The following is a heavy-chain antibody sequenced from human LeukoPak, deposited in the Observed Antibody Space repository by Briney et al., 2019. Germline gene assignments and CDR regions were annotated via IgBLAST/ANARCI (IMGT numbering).Heavy chain of an antibody. CDR3: ASLLYSNYALAY. D-gene: IGHD4-11*01. J-gene: IGHJ4*02. CDR1: GGSISSHY. V-gene: IGHV4-59*11. CDR2: IYYSGST. Sequence: SETLSLTCTVSGGSISSHYWSWIRQPPGKGLEWIGYIYYSGSTNYNPSLKSRVTISVDTSKNQFPLKLSSVTAADTAVYYCASLLYSNYALAYWGQGTLVTVSS.